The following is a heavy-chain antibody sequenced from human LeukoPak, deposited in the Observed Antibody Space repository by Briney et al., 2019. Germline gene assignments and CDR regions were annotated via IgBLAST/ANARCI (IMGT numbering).Heavy chain of an antibody. CDR2: VNRDGSET. CDR1: GFALSSHW. V-gene: IGHV3-7*03. CDR3: ARNNGMDV. Sequence: GGSLRLSCEASGFALSSHWMTWVRQVPGRGPEWVANVNRDGSETYYLDSVKGRFTISKDNAKNSLDLQMNSLRAEDTALYHCARNNGMDVWGQGTTVIVSS. J-gene: IGHJ6*02.